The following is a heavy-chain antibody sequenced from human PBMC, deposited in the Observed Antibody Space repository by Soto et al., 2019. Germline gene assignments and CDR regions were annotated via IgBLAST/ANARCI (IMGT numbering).Heavy chain of an antibody. CDR2: IIPIFGTA. CDR3: ARDRGAAAGKPRYYYFDY. J-gene: IGHJ4*02. CDR1: GGTFSSYA. V-gene: IGHV1-69*01. D-gene: IGHD6-13*01. Sequence: QVQLVQSGAEVKKPGSSVKVSCKASGGTFSSYAISWVRQAPGQGLEWMGGIIPIFGTANYAQKFQGRVTITADESTSTAYMELSSVRSEDTAVYYCARDRGAAAGKPRYYYFDYWGQGTLVTVSS.